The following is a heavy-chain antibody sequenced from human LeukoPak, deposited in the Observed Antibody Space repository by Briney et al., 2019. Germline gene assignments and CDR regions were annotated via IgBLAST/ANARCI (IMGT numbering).Heavy chain of an antibody. J-gene: IGHJ4*02. Sequence: SGGSLRLSCAASGFTFSSYAMSWVRQAPGKGLEWVSAISGSGGSTYYADSVKGRFTISRDNSKNTLYLQMNSLRAEDTAVYYCARGVRGTRRGYYFDYWGQGTLVTVSS. CDR2: ISGSGGST. CDR3: ARGVRGTRRGYYFDY. CDR1: GFTFSSYA. V-gene: IGHV3-23*01. D-gene: IGHD1-26*01.